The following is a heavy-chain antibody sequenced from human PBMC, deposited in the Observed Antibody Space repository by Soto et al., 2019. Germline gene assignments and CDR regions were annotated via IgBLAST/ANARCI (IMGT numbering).Heavy chain of an antibody. D-gene: IGHD6-13*01. CDR1: GGSISSNNW. V-gene: IGHV4-4*02. J-gene: IGHJ6*04. Sequence: QVQLQESGPGLVKPSGTLSLICAVSGGSISSNNWWSWVRQPPGKGLEWIGEIYPSGSTNYNPSLQSRVTISVDKSKNQFSLQLSSVIAADTAVYYCARASEYRSSWYGMDVWGKGTTVTVSS. CDR3: ARASEYRSSWYGMDV. CDR2: IYPSGST.